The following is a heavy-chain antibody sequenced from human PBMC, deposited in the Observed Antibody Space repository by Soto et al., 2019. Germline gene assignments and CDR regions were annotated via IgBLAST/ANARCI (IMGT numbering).Heavy chain of an antibody. D-gene: IGHD3-16*01. V-gene: IGHV2-5*02. Sequence: QITLKESGPTLVKPTQTLTLTCTFSGFSLSTSGAGVGWIRQPPRKALEWLALIYWDDEKHYSPSLKSRHTITKDTSKNQVDLTMTNMDPVDTATYYCAHRLRRWLNFDYWVQGTLVTVSS. CDR2: IYWDDEK. J-gene: IGHJ4*02. CDR1: GFSLSTSGAG. CDR3: AHRLRRWLNFDY.